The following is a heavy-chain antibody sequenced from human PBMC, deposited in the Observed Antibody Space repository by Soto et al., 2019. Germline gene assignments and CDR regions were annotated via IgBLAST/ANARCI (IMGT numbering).Heavy chain of an antibody. V-gene: IGHV4-34*01. J-gene: IGHJ6*02. Sequence: SETLSLTWAVSGGSFSGFYWNWVRQSPAKGLEWIGEINDSGRTNYNPSLTSRVTISADTAKSQFSLIMTSVTAADTAVDFCARGHYDFWSGYSTSYYYYGLDVWGPGTTVTVSS. CDR2: INDSGRT. D-gene: IGHD3-3*01. CDR3: ARGHYDFWSGYSTSYYYYGLDV. CDR1: GGSFSGFY.